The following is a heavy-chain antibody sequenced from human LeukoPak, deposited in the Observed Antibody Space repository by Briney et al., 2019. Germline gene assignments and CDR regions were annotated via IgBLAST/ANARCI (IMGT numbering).Heavy chain of an antibody. CDR1: GGSISSSNW. D-gene: IGHD3-3*01. CDR3: ARGRAHYDFWSGYYTGMVWFDP. V-gene: IGHV4-4*02. Sequence: ASETLSLTCAVSGGSISSSNWWSWVRQPPGKGLEWIGEIYHSGSTNYNPSLKSRVTISVDTSKNQFSLKLSSVTAADTAVYYCARGRAHYDFWSGYYTGMVWFDPWGQGTLVTVSS. CDR2: IYHSGST. J-gene: IGHJ5*02.